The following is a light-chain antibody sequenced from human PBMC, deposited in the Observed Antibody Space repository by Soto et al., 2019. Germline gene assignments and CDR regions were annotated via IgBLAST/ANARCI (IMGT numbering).Light chain of an antibody. CDR1: EAINNNF. V-gene: IGKV3-20*01. CDR2: GAS. Sequence: EIVLTQSPGALSVAPGETVSLSRRASEAINNNFVAWYQQRPGQVPRLLMYGASIRVSGVPDRISGRRSGTGFILNIARVEPEDSAVYFCQQYHLSPLTFGGGTQV. CDR3: QQYHLSPLT. J-gene: IGKJ4*01.